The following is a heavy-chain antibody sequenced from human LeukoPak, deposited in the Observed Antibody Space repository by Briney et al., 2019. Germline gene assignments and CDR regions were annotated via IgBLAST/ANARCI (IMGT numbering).Heavy chain of an antibody. CDR3: ARDKGTYYFDY. D-gene: IGHD1-1*01. CDR1: GFTFSSYG. V-gene: IGHV3-30*02. J-gene: IGHJ4*02. CDR2: IHHDGSNK. Sequence: GGSLRLSCAASGFTFSSYGMHWVRQAPGKGLDWVAFIHHDGSNKYYADSVRGRFTISRDNSKNTLYLQMNSLRAEDTAVYYCARDKGTYYFDYWGQGTLVTVSS.